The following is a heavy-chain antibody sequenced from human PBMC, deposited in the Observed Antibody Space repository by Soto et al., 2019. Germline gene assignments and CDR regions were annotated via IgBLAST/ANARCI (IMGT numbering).Heavy chain of an antibody. CDR1: GGSFSGYY. CDR2: INHSGST. V-gene: IGHV4-34*01. Sequence: SETLSLTCAVYGGSFSGYYWSWIRQPPGKGLEWIGEINHSGSTNYNPSLKSRVTISVDTSKNQFSLKLSSVTAADTAVYYCARGKGYDYVWGSYRYPPNYYGMDVWGQGTTVTVSS. D-gene: IGHD3-16*02. CDR3: ARGKGYDYVWGSYRYPPNYYGMDV. J-gene: IGHJ6*02.